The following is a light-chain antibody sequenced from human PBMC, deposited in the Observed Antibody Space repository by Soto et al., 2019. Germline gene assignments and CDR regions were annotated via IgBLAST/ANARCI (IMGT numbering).Light chain of an antibody. V-gene: IGLV2-11*01. CDR3: CSYAGRYTPV. Sequence: QSVLTQPRSVSGSPGQSVTISCTGTSSDVGGYNYVSWYQQHPGKAPKLMIYDVSKRPSGVPDRFSGSKSGNTASLTISGLQAEDEADYYCCSYAGRYTPVFGGGTKVTVL. CDR2: DVS. CDR1: SSDVGGYNY. J-gene: IGLJ3*02.